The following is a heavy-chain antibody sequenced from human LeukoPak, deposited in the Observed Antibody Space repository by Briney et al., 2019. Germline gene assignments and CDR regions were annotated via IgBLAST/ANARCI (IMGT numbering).Heavy chain of an antibody. CDR3: ARDLLSYGMDV. V-gene: IGHV3-21*01. J-gene: IGHJ6*01. Sequence: GGSLRLSCAASGFTFSSYSINWVRQAPGKGLEWVSSISSSSSYIYYADSVRGRFTISRDNAKSSLYLQMNILRAEDTAVYYCARDLLSYGMDVWGQGTTVTVSS. CDR2: ISSSSSYI. CDR1: GFTFSSYS.